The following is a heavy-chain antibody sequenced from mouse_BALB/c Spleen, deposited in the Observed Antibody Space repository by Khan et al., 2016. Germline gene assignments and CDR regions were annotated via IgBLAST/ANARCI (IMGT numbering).Heavy chain of an antibody. J-gene: IGHJ3*01. D-gene: IGHD2-4*01. CDR3: ASYYDYDGGFAY. V-gene: IGHV2-6-7*01. Sequence: QVQLKESGPGLVAPSQSLSITCTVSGFSLTGFSVNWVRQPPGKALAWLGMIWGDGSTDYNSALKSRLSFNRDDSKSQVFLKMNSLQTDDTARYFCASYYDYDGGFAYWGQGTLVTVSA. CDR2: IWGDGST. CDR1: GFSLTGFS.